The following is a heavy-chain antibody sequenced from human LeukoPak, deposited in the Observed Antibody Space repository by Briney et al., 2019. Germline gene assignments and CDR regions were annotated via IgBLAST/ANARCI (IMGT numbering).Heavy chain of an antibody. CDR3: DTGDGYTPPNYYYYMDV. CDR2: ISGSGGST. CDR1: GFTFSSYA. V-gene: IGHV3-23*01. D-gene: IGHD5-24*01. Sequence: QTGGSLRLACAASGFTFSSYAMSWVRQAPGKGLEWVSAISGSGGSTYYADSVKGRFTISRDNSKNTLYLQMNSLRPEDTAVYARDTGDGYTPPNYYYYMDVWGTGTAVTVSS. J-gene: IGHJ6*03.